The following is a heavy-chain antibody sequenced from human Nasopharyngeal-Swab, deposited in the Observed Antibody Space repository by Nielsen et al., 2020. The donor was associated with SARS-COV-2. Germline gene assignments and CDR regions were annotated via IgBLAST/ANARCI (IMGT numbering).Heavy chain of an antibody. D-gene: IGHD5-12*01. Sequence: GESLKISCAAPGFTVSSNYMSWVRQAPGKGLEWVSVIYSGGSTYYADSVKGRFTISRDNSKNTLYLQMNSLRAEDTAVYYCAGATNKYYYYYYMDVWGKGTTVTVSS. J-gene: IGHJ6*03. V-gene: IGHV3-53*01. CDR3: AGATNKYYYYYYMDV. CDR2: IYSGGST. CDR1: GFTVSSNY.